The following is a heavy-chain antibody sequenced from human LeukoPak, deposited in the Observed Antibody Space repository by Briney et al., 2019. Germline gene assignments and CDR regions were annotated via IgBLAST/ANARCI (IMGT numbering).Heavy chain of an antibody. V-gene: IGHV3-23*01. Sequence: GGSLRLSCAASGFTFSSYAMSWVRQAPGKGLEWVSAISGSGGSTYYADSVKGRFTISRDNARNSLYLQMNTLRAEDTAVYSCARGADGVSSNSRGWFDPWGQGTLVTVSS. CDR2: ISGSGGST. CDR1: GFTFSSYA. CDR3: ARGADGVSSNSRGWFDP. D-gene: IGHD2-15*01. J-gene: IGHJ5*02.